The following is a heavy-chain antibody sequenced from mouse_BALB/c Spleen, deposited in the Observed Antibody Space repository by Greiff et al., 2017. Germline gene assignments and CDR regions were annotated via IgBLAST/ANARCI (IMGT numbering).Heavy chain of an antibody. Sequence: EVQLQQSGAELVKPGASVKLSCTASGFNIKDTYMHWVKQRPEQGLEWIGRIDPANGNTKYDPKFQGQATITADTSSNTAYLQLSSLTSEDTAVYYCARPYYGNDGWYFDVWGAGTTVTVSS. CDR1: GFNIKDTY. CDR2: IDPANGNT. CDR3: ARPYYGNDGWYFDV. J-gene: IGHJ1*01. V-gene: IGHV14-3*02. D-gene: IGHD2-9*01.